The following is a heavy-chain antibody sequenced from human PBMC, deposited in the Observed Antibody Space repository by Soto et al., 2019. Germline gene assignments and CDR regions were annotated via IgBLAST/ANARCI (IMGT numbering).Heavy chain of an antibody. CDR3: AREFAYGLSYGMDV. CDR2: IYYSGST. Sequence: QVQLQESGPGLVKPSQTLSLTCTVSGGSISSGDYYWSWIRQPPGKGLEWIGYIYYSGSTYYNPSLKSRVTISVDTSKHQFTLKLRSVTAADTAVYYCAREFAYGLSYGMDVWGQGTTVTVSS. D-gene: IGHD4-17*01. CDR1: GGSISSGDYY. J-gene: IGHJ6*02. V-gene: IGHV4-30-4*01.